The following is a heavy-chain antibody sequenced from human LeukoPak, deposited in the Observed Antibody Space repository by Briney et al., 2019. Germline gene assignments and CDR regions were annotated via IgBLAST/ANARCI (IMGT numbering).Heavy chain of an antibody. J-gene: IGHJ4*02. D-gene: IGHD3-9*01. V-gene: IGHV3-48*01. CDR2: ISSSSSTI. CDR1: GFTFSSYS. CDR3: ARRNYDILTGPTFYFDY. Sequence: PGGSLRLSCAASGFTFSSYSMNWVRQAPGKGLEWVSYISSSSSTIYYADSVKGRFTISRDNAKNSLYLQMNSLRAEDTAVYYCARRNYDILTGPTFYFDYWGQGTLVTVSS.